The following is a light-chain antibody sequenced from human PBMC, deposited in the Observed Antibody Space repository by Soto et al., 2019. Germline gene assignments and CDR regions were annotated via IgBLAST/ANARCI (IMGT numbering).Light chain of an antibody. CDR1: QSVSSY. J-gene: IGKJ5*01. V-gene: IGKV3-11*01. CDR2: DAS. CDR3: QQRSNWPIT. Sequence: EIVLTQNTATLSLSPGERATLSCRASQSVSSYLAWYQQKPGQAPRLLIYDASNRATGIPARFSGSGSGTDFTLTISSLEPEDFAVYYCQQRSNWPITFGQGTRLE.